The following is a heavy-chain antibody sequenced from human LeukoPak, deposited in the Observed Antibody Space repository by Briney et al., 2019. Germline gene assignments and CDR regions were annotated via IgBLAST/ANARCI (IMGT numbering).Heavy chain of an antibody. CDR1: GFTFSSYW. J-gene: IGHJ4*02. CDR2: VNSDGSGT. Sequence: GGSLRLSCAASGFTFSSYWMHWVRHAPGKGLVWVSRVNSDGSGTSYADSVKGRFTISRDNAKNTLYLQMNSLRAEDTGVYYCARDGVATIDLEYWGQGTLVTVSS. D-gene: IGHD5-24*01. CDR3: ARDGVATIDLEY. V-gene: IGHV3-74*01.